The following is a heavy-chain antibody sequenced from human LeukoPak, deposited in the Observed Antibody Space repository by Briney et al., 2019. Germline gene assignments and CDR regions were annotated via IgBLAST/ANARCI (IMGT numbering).Heavy chain of an antibody. CDR2: IKQDGSEK. V-gene: IGHV3-7*01. D-gene: IGHD3-10*01. CDR1: GLTFSGYW. CDR3: ARDMVRGVFTTRTIDY. J-gene: IGHJ4*02. Sequence: PGGSLRLSCAASGLTFSGYWMHWVRQAPGKGLEWVANIKQDGSEKYYVDSVEGRFTISRDNARNSLYLQMNSLRAEDTAVYYCARDMVRGVFTTRTIDYWGQGTLVTVSS.